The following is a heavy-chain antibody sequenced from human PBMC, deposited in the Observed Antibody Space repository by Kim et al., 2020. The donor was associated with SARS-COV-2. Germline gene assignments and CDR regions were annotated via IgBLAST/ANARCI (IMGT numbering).Heavy chain of an antibody. CDR2: GST. CDR3: AKDLYATNI. Sequence: GSTYYAASVKGRFTISRDNSKNTLFLQMNGLRAEDTAVYYCAKDLYATNIWGQGTMVTVSS. V-gene: IGHV3-23*01. D-gene: IGHD1-26*01. J-gene: IGHJ3*02.